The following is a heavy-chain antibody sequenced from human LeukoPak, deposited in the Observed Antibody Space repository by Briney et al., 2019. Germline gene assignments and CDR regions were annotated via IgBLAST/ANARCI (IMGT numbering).Heavy chain of an antibody. J-gene: IGHJ3*02. Sequence: PGGSLRLSCAASGFTFSSYAMHWVRQAPGKGLEWVAVISYDGSNKYYADSVKGRFTISRDNSKNTLYLQMNSLRAEDTAVYYCAKGVIAVATFDAFDIWGQGTMVTVSS. CDR3: AKGVIAVATFDAFDI. V-gene: IGHV3-30-3*01. CDR1: GFTFSSYA. D-gene: IGHD6-19*01. CDR2: ISYDGSNK.